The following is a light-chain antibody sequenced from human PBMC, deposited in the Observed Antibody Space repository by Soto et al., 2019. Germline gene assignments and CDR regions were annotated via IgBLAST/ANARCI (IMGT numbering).Light chain of an antibody. CDR3: AAWDDSLNAL. CDR2: LND. J-gene: IGLJ1*01. CDR1: FSNIGDNA. V-gene: IGLV1-44*01. Sequence: QSVLTQPPSVSGTPGQRVTISCSGSFSNIGDNAVNWYQQLPGAAPKLLIYLNDQRPSGAPDRFSGSKSGTSASLAISGLQSEDEADYYCAAWDDSLNALFGTGTKVTVL.